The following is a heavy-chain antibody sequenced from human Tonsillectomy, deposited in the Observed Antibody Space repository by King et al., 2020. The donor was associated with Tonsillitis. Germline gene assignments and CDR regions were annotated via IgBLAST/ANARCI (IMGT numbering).Heavy chain of an antibody. D-gene: IGHD5/OR15-5a*01. CDR1: GFTFSIYP. V-gene: IGHV3-23*04. CDR2: DSGSGGST. J-gene: IGHJ4*02. CDR3: AKDRANSVYDSDSGLDY. Sequence: QLVQSGGGLVQPGGSLRLSCAASGFTFSIYPMSWVRQAPGQGLEWVSSDSGSGGSTYYADSVKGRFTISRDISKNTLYLQMNSLIAEDTAVYYCAKDRANSVYDSDSGLDYWGQGTLVTVSS.